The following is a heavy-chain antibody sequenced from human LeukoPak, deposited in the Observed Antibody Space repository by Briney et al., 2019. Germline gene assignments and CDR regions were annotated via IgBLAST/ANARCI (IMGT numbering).Heavy chain of an antibody. V-gene: IGHV3-72*01. CDR1: GFTFSDHY. Sequence: GSLRLSCAASGFTFSDHYMDWVRQAPGKGLEWVGRTRNKANSYTTEYAASVKGRFTISRDDSKNSLYLQMNSLKTEDTAVYYCAREIVVVTTTLWGWAFDIWGQGTMVTVSS. D-gene: IGHD3-22*01. J-gene: IGHJ3*02. CDR3: AREIVVVTTTLWGWAFDI. CDR2: TRNKANSYTT.